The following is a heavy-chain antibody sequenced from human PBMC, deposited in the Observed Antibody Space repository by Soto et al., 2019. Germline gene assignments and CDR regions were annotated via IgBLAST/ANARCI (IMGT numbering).Heavy chain of an antibody. CDR1: GGSFSGYY. V-gene: IGHV4-34*01. CDR3: ARGTGLRYFDWLSANYYYGMDV. J-gene: IGHJ6*02. Sequence: SETLFLTCAVYGGSFSGYYWSWIRQPPGKGLEWIGEINHSGSTNYNPSLKSRVTISVDTSKNQFSLKLSSVTAADTAVYYCARGTGLRYFDWLSANYYYGMDVWGQGTTVTVSS. D-gene: IGHD3-9*01. CDR2: INHSGST.